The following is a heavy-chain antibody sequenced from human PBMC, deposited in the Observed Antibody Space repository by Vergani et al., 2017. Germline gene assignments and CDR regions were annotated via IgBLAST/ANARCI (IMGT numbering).Heavy chain of an antibody. CDR1: GYTFTSYY. Sequence: QVQLVQSGAEVKKPGASVKVSCKASGYTFTSYYMHWVRQAPGQGLEWMGGFDPEDGETIYAQKFQGRVTMTEDTSTDTAYMELSSLRSEDTAVYYCATGLVVVAASNSPYYGMDVWGQGTTVTVSS. CDR3: ATGLVVVAASNSPYYGMDV. D-gene: IGHD2-15*01. J-gene: IGHJ6*02. V-gene: IGHV1-24*01. CDR2: FDPEDGET.